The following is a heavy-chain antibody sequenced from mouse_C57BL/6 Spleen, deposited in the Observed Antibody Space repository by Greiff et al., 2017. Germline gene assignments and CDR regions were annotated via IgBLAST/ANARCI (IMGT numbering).Heavy chain of an antibody. D-gene: IGHD1-1*01. CDR1: GYAFTNYL. CDR3: ARRTTGVEGYFDV. Sequence: QVQLQQSGAELVRPGTSVKVSCKASGYAFTNYLIEWVKQRPGQGLEWIGVINPGSGGTNYNEKFKGKATLTADKSSSTAYMQLSSLTSEDSAVYFGARRTTGVEGYFDVWGTGTTVTVSS. CDR2: INPGSGGT. J-gene: IGHJ1*03. V-gene: IGHV1-54*01.